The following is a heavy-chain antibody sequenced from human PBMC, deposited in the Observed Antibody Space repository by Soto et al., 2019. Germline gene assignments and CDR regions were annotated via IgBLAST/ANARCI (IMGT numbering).Heavy chain of an antibody. J-gene: IGHJ6*02. CDR2: ISYDGGNK. D-gene: IGHD2-2*01. CDR3: AKVTGYCSSSSCSRDYYYYYGLDV. CDR1: GFTFSSYG. Sequence: ESGGGVVQPGRSLRLSCVVSGFTFSSYGMHWVRQAPGKGLEWVAVISYDGGNKYYGDSVKGRFTISRDNPKNTLYLQMNSLRAEDTAVYYCAKVTGYCSSSSCSRDYYYYYGLDVWGQGTTVTVSS. V-gene: IGHV3-30*18.